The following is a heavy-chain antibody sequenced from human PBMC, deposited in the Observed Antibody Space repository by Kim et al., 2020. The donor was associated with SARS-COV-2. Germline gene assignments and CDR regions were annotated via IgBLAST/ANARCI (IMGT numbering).Heavy chain of an antibody. CDR2: ISYDGSNK. D-gene: IGHD3-10*01. CDR1: GFTFSSYG. Sequence: GGSLRLSCAASGFTFSSYGMHWVRQAPGKGLEWVAVISYDGSNKYYADSVKGRFTISRDNSKNTLYLQMNSLRAEDTAVYYCAKSYYYGSGSSCDYWGQGTLVTVSS. V-gene: IGHV3-30*18. J-gene: IGHJ4*02. CDR3: AKSYYYGSGSSCDY.